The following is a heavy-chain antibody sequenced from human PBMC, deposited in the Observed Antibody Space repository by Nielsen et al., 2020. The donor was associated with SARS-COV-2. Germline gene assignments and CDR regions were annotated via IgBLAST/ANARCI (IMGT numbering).Heavy chain of an antibody. CDR1: GFTFRTYA. V-gene: IGHV3-21*01. Sequence: GSLKISCAASGFTFRTYAMSWVRQTPGKGLEWVSCISASGNYIDYIDSVKGRFTVSRDDAKNSLYLQMNSLRPEDTAVFYCASVYGSGSNLDYWGQGTLVTVSS. D-gene: IGHD3-10*01. CDR2: ISASGNYI. J-gene: IGHJ4*02. CDR3: ASVYGSGSNLDY.